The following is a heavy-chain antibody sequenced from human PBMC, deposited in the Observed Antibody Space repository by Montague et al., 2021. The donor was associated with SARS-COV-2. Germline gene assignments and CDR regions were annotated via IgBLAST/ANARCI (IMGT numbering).Heavy chain of an antibody. CDR3: ARAQNTCFIANCVNYFEV. CDR2: VHYTGST. V-gene: IGHV4-59*01. D-gene: IGHD1-1*01. Sequence: SEILSLTCEVSGDSISSYYWSWIRQSPGKGLEWIGYVHYTGSTEYNPSHKTRVTLSLDTPRNHFSLKLRSVTAADTAVYYCARAQNTCFIANCVNYFEVWGLGALVTVSS. CDR1: GDSISSYY. J-gene: IGHJ4*02.